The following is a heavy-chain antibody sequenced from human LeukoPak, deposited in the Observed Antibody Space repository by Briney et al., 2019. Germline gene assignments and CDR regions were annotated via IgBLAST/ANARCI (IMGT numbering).Heavy chain of an antibody. J-gene: IGHJ4*02. V-gene: IGHV3-21*01. CDR2: ISSSSYI. CDR1: GFTFSSYS. CDR3: ARHIGVGAHFDY. Sequence: MPGGSLRLSCAASGFTFSSYSMNWVRQAPGEGLEWVSSISSSSYIYYADSVKGRFTISRDNAKNSLYLQMNSLRAEDTAVYYCARHIGVGAHFDYWGQGTLVTVSS. D-gene: IGHD1-26*01.